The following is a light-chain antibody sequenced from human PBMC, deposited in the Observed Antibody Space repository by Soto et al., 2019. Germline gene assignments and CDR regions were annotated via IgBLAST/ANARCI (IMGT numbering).Light chain of an antibody. CDR2: DIF. V-gene: IGKV1-13*02. J-gene: IGKJ4*01. CDR1: QGVSSA. CDR3: QQFESYPLT. Sequence: AIQLTQSPSSLSASVGDRVTLTCRASQGVSSALAWYQQKPGKAPNLMIYDIFRLENGVPSRFSGSGSGTDFTLTISSLQPEDFATYYCQQFESYPLTFGGGTTVEIK.